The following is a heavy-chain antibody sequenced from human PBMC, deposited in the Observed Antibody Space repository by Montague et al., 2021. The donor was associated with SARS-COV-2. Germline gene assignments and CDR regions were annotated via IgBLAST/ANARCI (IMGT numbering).Heavy chain of an antibody. CDR1: GGSISSDY. V-gene: IGHV4-59*06. Sequence: SETLSLTCTVSGGSISSDYWSWIRQPPGKGLEWIGYIYYSGSTYYNPSLKSRVTISVDTSKNQFSLKLSSVTAADTAVYYCARLTAGYCSGGSCYWGTGFDYWGQGTLVTVSS. J-gene: IGHJ4*02. CDR3: ARLTAGYCSGGSCYWGTGFDY. CDR2: IYYSGST. D-gene: IGHD2-15*01.